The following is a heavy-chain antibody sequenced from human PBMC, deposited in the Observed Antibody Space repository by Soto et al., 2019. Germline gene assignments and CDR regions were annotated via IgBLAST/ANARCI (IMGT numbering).Heavy chain of an antibody. CDR2: ISYDGSNK. J-gene: IGHJ4*02. CDR1: GFTFSSYG. CDR3: AYRPDPYGVAAGYFDY. V-gene: IGHV3-30*03. Sequence: VVSLRISCAGSGFTFSSYGIHWVRQAPGRGLEWVAVISYDGSNKYYSDSVKGRFTISRDNSKNTLYLQMNSLRAGDTAVYYCAYRPDPYGVAAGYFDYWGQGTLVTVSS. D-gene: IGHD3-3*01.